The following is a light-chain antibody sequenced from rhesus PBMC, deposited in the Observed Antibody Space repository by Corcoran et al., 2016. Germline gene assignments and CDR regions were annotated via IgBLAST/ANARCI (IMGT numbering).Light chain of an antibody. Sequence: EIVLTQSPATLSLSPGERAALSCRSSQSVSSSLAWYQQKPEQAPRLLIYGASSRATGIPDRFSGSGSETDVTLTISSLEPEDCAGYYCQQYSHWPLTFGGGAKVEIK. CDR1: QSVSSS. CDR2: GAS. J-gene: IGKJ4*01. CDR3: QQYSHWPLT. V-gene: IGKV3-42*03.